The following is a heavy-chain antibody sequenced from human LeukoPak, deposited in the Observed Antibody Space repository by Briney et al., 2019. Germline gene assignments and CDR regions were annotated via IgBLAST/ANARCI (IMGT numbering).Heavy chain of an antibody. V-gene: IGHV4-59*12. CDR2: IYYSGST. CDR1: GGSISSYY. CDR3: ARGAGYCSSTSCYSESVPEYFQH. Sequence: SETLSLTCTVSGGSISSYYWSWIRQPPGKGLEWIGYIYYSGSTNYNPSLKSRVTISVDTSKNQFSLKLSSVTAADTAVYYCARGAGYCSSTSCYSESVPEYFQHWGQGTLVTVSS. D-gene: IGHD2-2*02. J-gene: IGHJ1*01.